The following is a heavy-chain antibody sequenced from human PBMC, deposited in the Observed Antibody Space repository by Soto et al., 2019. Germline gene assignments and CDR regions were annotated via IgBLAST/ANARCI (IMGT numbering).Heavy chain of an antibody. V-gene: IGHV4-59*08. CDR1: GGYIGNFF. CDR3: ARHRPQEDGSKKGFDY. CDR2: IYYSGST. J-gene: IGHJ4*02. Sequence: SEALSLTFSVSGGYIGNFFCIWIRQPPGEGLEWIGYIYYSGSTNYNPSLKSRVTISVDTSKNQFSLKLTSVTAADTALYYCARHRPQEDGSKKGFDYWGQGTPVTVSS. D-gene: IGHD6-6*01.